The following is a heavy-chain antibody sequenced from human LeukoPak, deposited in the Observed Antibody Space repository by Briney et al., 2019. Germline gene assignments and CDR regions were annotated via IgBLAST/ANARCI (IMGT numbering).Heavy chain of an antibody. D-gene: IGHD3-16*01. CDR2: IYTDGNT. V-gene: IGHV3-66*01. CDR3: ARDRPYGGVGDFDY. J-gene: IGHJ4*02. Sequence: PGGSLRLSCAASGFAVSSSNYMIWVRQAPRKGLEWVSAIYTDGNTHYAGSVKGRFTISRDSFKNTLYLQMNSLRAEDTAVYYCARDRPYGGVGDFDYWGQGTLVTVSS. CDR1: GFAVSSSNY.